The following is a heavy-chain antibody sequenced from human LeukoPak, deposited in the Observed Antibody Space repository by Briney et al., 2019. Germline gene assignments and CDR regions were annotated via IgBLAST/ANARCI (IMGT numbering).Heavy chain of an antibody. Sequence: GGTLRLSCAASGFTFSSYGMSWVRQAPGKGLEWVSAISGSGGSTYYADSVKGRFIISRDNAKNSMFLQMNSLRAEDTAVYYCVRDQGGAVSYWGQGTLVTVSS. J-gene: IGHJ4*02. V-gene: IGHV3-23*01. CDR2: ISGSGGST. D-gene: IGHD3-16*01. CDR3: VRDQGGAVSY. CDR1: GFTFSSYG.